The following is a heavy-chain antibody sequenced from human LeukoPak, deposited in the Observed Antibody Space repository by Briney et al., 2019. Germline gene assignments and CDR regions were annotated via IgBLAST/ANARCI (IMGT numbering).Heavy chain of an antibody. V-gene: IGHV4-61*02. CDR3: ARKRAFDI. CDR2: IYTSGST. Sequence: TLSLTCTVSGGSISSGSYYWRWIRQPAGKGLEWIVRIYTSGSTNYNPSLKSRVTISVDTSKNQFSLKLSSVTAADTAVYYCARKRAFDIWGQGTMVTVSS. CDR1: GGSISSGSYY. J-gene: IGHJ3*02.